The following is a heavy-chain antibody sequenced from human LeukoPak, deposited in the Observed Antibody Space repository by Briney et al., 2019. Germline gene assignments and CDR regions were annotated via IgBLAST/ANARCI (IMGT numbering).Heavy chain of an antibody. CDR1: RGTFSSYA. CDR2: IIPIFGTA. J-gene: IGHJ3*02. D-gene: IGHD6-19*01. V-gene: IGHV1-69*05. Sequence: GASVKVSCKASRGTFSSYAISWVRQAPGQGLEWMGGIIPIFGTANYAQKFQGRVTTTTDESTSTAYMELSSLRSEDTAVYYCARERGSGSSAFDIWGQGTMVTVSS. CDR3: ARERGSGSSAFDI.